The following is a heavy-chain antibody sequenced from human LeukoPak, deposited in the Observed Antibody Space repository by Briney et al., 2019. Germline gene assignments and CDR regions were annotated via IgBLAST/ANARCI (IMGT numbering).Heavy chain of an antibody. J-gene: IGHJ3*01. Sequence: GGSLRLSCAASGFTFSSYAMSWVRQAPGKGLEWVSAISGSGGSTYYADSVKGRFTISRDNSKNTLYLQMNSLRAEDTAVYYCAKRRDSSGWYRAFDVWGQGTMVTVSS. V-gene: IGHV3-23*01. CDR1: GFTFSSYA. CDR2: ISGSGGST. D-gene: IGHD6-19*01. CDR3: AKRRDSSGWYRAFDV.